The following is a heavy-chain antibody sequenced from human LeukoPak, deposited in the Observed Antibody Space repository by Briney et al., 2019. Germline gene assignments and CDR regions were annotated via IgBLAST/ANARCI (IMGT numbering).Heavy chain of an antibody. CDR2: IRYDGSNK. V-gene: IGHV3-30*02. Sequence: GGSLRLSCAASGFTFSSYGMHWVRQAPGKGLEWVAFIRYDGSNKYYADSVKGRITISRDNSKNTLYLQMNSLRAEDTAVYYCAKDAGSIAARRGEADYYYYYMDVWGKGTTVTVSS. CDR3: AKDAGSIAARRGEADYYYYYMDV. CDR1: GFTFSSYG. D-gene: IGHD6-6*01. J-gene: IGHJ6*03.